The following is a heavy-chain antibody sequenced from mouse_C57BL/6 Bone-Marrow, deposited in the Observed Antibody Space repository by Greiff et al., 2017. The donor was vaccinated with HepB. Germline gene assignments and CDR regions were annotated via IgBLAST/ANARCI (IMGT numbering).Heavy chain of an antibody. CDR2: ISDGGSYT. V-gene: IGHV5-4*01. CDR3: ARDTPYYFDY. Sequence: EVNVVESGGGLVKPGGSLKLSCAASGFTFSSYAMSWVRQTPEKRLEWVATISDGGSYTYYPDNVKGRFTISRDNAKNNLYLQMSHLKSEDTAMYYCARDTPYYFDYWGQGTTLTVSS. J-gene: IGHJ2*01. CDR1: GFTFSSYA.